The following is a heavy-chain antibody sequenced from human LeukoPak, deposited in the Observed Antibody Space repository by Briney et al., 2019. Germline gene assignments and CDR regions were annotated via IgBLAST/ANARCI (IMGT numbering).Heavy chain of an antibody. V-gene: IGHV1-69*13. Sequence: ASVKASCKASGGTFSNFAISWVRQAPGQGLEWMGGIIPIFDTADYAQKFRGRVTITADESTSTAYMELSSLRPEDTAVYYCARDLVGSAISYSSGAWDYWGQGTLVTVSS. CDR2: IIPIFDTA. CDR3: ARDLVGSAISYSSGAWDY. D-gene: IGHD3-10*01. J-gene: IGHJ4*02. CDR1: GGTFSNFA.